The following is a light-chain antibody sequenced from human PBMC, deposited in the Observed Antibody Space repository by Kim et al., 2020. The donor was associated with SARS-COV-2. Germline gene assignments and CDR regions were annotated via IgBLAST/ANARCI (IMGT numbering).Light chain of an antibody. CDR3: QQSYITPLT. J-gene: IGKJ3*01. CDR2: AAS. V-gene: IGKV1-39*01. Sequence: DIQMTQSPSSLSASVGDRVTITCRTTQSISSHLNWYQQKPGRAPKLLISAASTLQGGVPSRFSGSGSVTDFTLTISSLQPEDFATYFCQQSYITPLTFGPGTQVDIQ. CDR1: QSISSH.